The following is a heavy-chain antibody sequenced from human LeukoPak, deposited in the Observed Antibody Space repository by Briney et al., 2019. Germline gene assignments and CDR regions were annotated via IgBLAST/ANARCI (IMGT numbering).Heavy chain of an antibody. V-gene: IGHV1-18*01. CDR1: GYTFTSYG. D-gene: IGHD3-16*02. CDR2: ISAYNGNT. CDR3: AREDRMVTFGGVIVIFDY. J-gene: IGHJ4*02. Sequence: ASVKVSCKASGYTFTSYGISWVRQAPGQGLEWMGWISAYNGNTNYAQKLQGRVTMTTDTSTSTAYMEQRSLRSGDTAVYYCAREDRMVTFGGVIVIFDYWGQGTLVTVSS.